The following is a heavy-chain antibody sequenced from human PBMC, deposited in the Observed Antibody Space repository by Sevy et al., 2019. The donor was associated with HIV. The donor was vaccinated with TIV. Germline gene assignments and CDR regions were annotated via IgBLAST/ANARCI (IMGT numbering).Heavy chain of an antibody. Sequence: GGSLRLSCAASGFSFSNYWMSWVRQAPGKGLEWVANIKQDGSEKYYVHSVKGRFTISRDNAKNSLFLQMNSLRADDTAVYYCARPRGYCSSTSCMGYFQHWGQGTLVTVSS. CDR2: IKQDGSEK. D-gene: IGHD2-2*01. J-gene: IGHJ1*01. CDR1: GFSFSNYW. V-gene: IGHV3-7*01. CDR3: ARPRGYCSSTSCMGYFQH.